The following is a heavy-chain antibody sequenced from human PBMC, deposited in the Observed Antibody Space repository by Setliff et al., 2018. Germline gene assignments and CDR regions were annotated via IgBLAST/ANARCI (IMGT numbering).Heavy chain of an antibody. D-gene: IGHD2-2*01. V-gene: IGHV1-18*01. CDR1: GYTFSDYG. J-gene: IGHJ4*02. CDR3: SRLVRYCTTTTCQRTSGDDF. CDR2: ISAYTGNA. Sequence: ASVKVSCKASGYTFSDYGITWVRQAPGQGLEWMGWISAYTGNAYYAHKLQDRVTMTTDTSTGTAYMELRSLTSDDTAVYYCSRLVRYCTTTTCQRTSGDDFWGQGTLVTVSS.